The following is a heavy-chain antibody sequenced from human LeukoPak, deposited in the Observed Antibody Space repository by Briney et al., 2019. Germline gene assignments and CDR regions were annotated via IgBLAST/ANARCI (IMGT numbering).Heavy chain of an antibody. CDR3: ARATGMWFGEYSFDP. V-gene: IGHV4-39*01. J-gene: IGHJ5*02. CDR1: GGSVSSSSYY. D-gene: IGHD3-10*01. Sequence: PSETLSLTCTVSGGSVSSSSYYWGWIRQPPGKGLEWIGSIFSSGNTYDNPSLKSRVTISVDTSKNQFSLKLSSVTAADTAVYYCARATGMWFGEYSFDPWGQGTLVTVSS. CDR2: IFSSGNT.